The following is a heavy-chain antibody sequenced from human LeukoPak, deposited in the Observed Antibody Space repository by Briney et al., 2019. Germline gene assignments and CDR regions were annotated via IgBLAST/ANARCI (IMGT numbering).Heavy chain of an antibody. CDR3: AVATIKDYFDY. V-gene: IGHV3-48*03. CDR2: ISSSGSTI. J-gene: IGHJ4*02. Sequence: GGSLRLSCAASGFTFSSYEMNWVRRARGKGLEWVSYISSSGSTIYYAYSVKGRFTISRDNAKNSLYLQMNSLRAEDTAVYYCAVATIKDYFDYWGQGTLVTVSS. CDR1: GFTFSSYE. D-gene: IGHD5-24*01.